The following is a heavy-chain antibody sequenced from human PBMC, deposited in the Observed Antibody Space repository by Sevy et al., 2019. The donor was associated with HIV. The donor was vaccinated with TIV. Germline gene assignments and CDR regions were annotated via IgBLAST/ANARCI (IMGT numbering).Heavy chain of an antibody. V-gene: IGHV3-30*18. CDR2: ISYDGSDK. J-gene: IGHJ4*02. D-gene: IGHD3-10*01. CDR1: GFTFSSFG. CDR3: AKDGPPYYTSGSYMYYFDY. Sequence: GGSLRLSCAASGFTFSSFGMHWVRQVPGKGLEWVSFISYDGSDKRYVDSVKGRFTISRDRSKNTLYLQMNSLRGGDTAVYYCAKDGPPYYTSGSYMYYFDYWGQGALVTVSS.